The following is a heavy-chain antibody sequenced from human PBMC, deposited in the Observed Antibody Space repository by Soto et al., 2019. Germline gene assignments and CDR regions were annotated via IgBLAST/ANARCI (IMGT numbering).Heavy chain of an antibody. CDR1: GYSFTSYW. Sequence: GESLKISCKGSGYSFTSYWISWVRQMPGKGLEWMGRIDPSDSYTNYSPSFQGHVTISADKSISTAYLQWSSLKASDTAMYYCASPYYYDSSGPAPPRYWGQGTLVTVSS. CDR3: ASPYYYDSSGPAPPRY. V-gene: IGHV5-10-1*01. CDR2: IDPSDSYT. J-gene: IGHJ4*02. D-gene: IGHD3-22*01.